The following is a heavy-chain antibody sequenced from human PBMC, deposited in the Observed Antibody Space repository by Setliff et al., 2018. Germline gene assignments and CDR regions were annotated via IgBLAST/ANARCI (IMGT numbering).Heavy chain of an antibody. Sequence: GGSLRLSCAGSGFTFSDSYMSWIRQAPGKGLEWVAYITSSGSTTFYADSVKGRFTISRDNDKKSLYLQMNSLKGDDTAVYYCARAGQLDYFQHWGQGTLVTVSS. J-gene: IGHJ1*01. CDR1: GFTFSDSY. D-gene: IGHD6-13*01. V-gene: IGHV3-11*01. CDR2: ITSSGSTT. CDR3: ARAGQLDYFQH.